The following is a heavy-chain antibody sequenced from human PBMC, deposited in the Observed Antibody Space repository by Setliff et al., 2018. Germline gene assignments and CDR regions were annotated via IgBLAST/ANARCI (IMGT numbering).Heavy chain of an antibody. Sequence: ASVKVSCKASGYMFRSYGINWIRQAPGQGPEWMGWISAYNDNTNSAEKFQDRITITADTSTSTSYMELRSLTSDDTAVYFCARINFYVSSGYYYAPELWGQGTLVTVSS. D-gene: IGHD3-22*01. CDR3: ARINFYVSSGYYYAPEL. CDR2: ISAYNDNT. J-gene: IGHJ4*02. V-gene: IGHV1-18*01. CDR1: GYMFRSYG.